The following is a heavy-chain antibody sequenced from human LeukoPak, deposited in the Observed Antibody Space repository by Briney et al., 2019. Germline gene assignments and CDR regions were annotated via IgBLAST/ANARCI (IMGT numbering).Heavy chain of an antibody. Sequence: GGSLRLSCAASGFTFSSYWRSWVRQAPGKGLEWVANIKQDGSEKYYVDSVKGRFTISRDNAKNSLYLQMNSLRAEDTAVYYCARVKAVAGISYFDYWGQGTLVTVSS. J-gene: IGHJ4*02. V-gene: IGHV3-7*01. D-gene: IGHD6-19*01. CDR1: GFTFSSYW. CDR3: ARVKAVAGISYFDY. CDR2: IKQDGSEK.